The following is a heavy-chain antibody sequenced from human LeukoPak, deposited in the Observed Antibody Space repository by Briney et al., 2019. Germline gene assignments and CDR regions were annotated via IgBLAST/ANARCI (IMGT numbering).Heavy chain of an antibody. V-gene: IGHV4-38-2*01. CDR1: GLSISSGYY. CDR2: IYHSGSS. D-gene: IGHD3-22*01. Sequence: SQTLSLTCAVPGLSISSGYYWGWIRQPPGKGLEWIGTIYHSGSSYYNPSLRSRVAMSVDTSRNQFSLKLTSVTGADTAVYYCARGSQSFYYDSSGYPFDSWGQGTLVTVSS. CDR3: ARGSQSFYYDSSGYPFDS. J-gene: IGHJ4*02.